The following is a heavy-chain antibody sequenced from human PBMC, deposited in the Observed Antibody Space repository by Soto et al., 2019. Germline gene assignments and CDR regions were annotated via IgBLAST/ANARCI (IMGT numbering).Heavy chain of an antibody. CDR2: ISAYNGNT. J-gene: IGHJ4*02. V-gene: IGHV1-18*01. CDR1: GYTFTSYG. D-gene: IGHD3-10*01. CDR3: ARDSGYYYGSGSRGVDY. Sequence: ASVKVSCKASGYTFTSYGISGVLQSRLQWLDWMGCISAYNGNTNYAQKLQGRVTMTTDTSTSTAYMELRSLRSDDTAVYYCARDSGYYYGSGSRGVDYWGQGTLVTVSS.